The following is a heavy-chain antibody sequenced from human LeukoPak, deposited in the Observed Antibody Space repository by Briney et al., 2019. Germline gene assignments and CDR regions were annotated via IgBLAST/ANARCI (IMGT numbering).Heavy chain of an antibody. CDR3: ATNYGYSSRWYQRGRAFDI. CDR1: GFAFSNYN. V-gene: IGHV3-48*04. Sequence: GGSLRLTCAGSGFAFSNYNMNWVRQAPGKGLEWVSYISSSSSTIYYADSVKGRFTISRDNAKNSLYLQMNSLRAEDTAVYYCATNYGYSSRWYQRGRAFDIWGQGTMVTVSS. CDR2: ISSSSSTI. D-gene: IGHD6-13*01. J-gene: IGHJ3*02.